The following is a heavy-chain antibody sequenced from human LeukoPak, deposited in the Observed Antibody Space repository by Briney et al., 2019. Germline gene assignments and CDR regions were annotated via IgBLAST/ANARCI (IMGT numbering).Heavy chain of an antibody. J-gene: IGHJ4*02. V-gene: IGHV1-2*06. CDR1: GYTFTGYY. Sequence: GASVKVSCKASGYTFTGYYMHWVRQAPGQGLEWMGRINPNSGGTNYAQKFQGRVTMTRDTSISTAYMELSRLRSDDTAVYYCARESTDYYDSSGYYYGPVYWGQGTLVTVSS. CDR3: ARESTDYYDSSGYYYGPVY. CDR2: INPNSGGT. D-gene: IGHD3-22*01.